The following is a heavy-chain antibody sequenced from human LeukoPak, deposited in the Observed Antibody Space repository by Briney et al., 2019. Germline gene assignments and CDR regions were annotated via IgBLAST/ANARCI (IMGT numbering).Heavy chain of an antibody. CDR2: ISSTSYYI. CDR3: AKGRVGTNGVLEH. J-gene: IGHJ1*01. D-gene: IGHD1-26*01. CDR1: GFTFSTYS. Sequence: KAGGSLRLSCAASGFTFSTYSMNWVRQAPGRGLEWVSSISSTSYYIYYADSVKGRFTISRDNSKNTLYLQINSLRADDTAVYYCAKGRVGTNGVLEHWGQGTLVTVSS. V-gene: IGHV3-21*04.